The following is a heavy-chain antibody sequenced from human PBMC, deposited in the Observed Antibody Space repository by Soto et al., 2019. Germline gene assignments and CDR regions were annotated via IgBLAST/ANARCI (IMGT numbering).Heavy chain of an antibody. J-gene: IGHJ3*02. D-gene: IGHD3-22*01. CDR3: ARSPKGYYDSSRGSGAFDI. V-gene: IGHV3-21*01. CDR2: SSSSSSYI. CDR1: GVTLRSYS. Sequence: GCIRLSCAASGVTLRSYSVNWARQAPGNGLEWVSSSSSSSSYIYYADSVKGRFTISRDNAKNSLYLQMNSLRAEDTAVYYCARSPKGYYDSSRGSGAFDIWGQGTMVTVSS.